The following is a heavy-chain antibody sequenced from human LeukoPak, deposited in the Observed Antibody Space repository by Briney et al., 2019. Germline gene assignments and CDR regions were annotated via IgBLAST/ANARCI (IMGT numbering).Heavy chain of an antibody. V-gene: IGHV1-18*01. J-gene: IGHJ6*02. D-gene: IGHD2-2*01. Sequence: ASVKVSCKTSGYTFTSYGISWVRQAPGQGLEWMGWISAYNGNTNYAQKLQGRVTMTTDTSTSTAYMELRSLRSDDTAVYYCARVPTLPAATCPDCHTTMEDVWGQGTTVTVSS. CDR2: ISAYNGNT. CDR1: GYTFTSYG. CDR3: ARVPTLPAATCPDCHTTMEDV.